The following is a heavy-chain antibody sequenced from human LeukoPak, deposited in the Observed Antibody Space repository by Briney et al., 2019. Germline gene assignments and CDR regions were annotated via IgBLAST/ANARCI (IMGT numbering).Heavy chain of an antibody. J-gene: IGHJ3*01. CDR2: SRNKANSYST. CDR1: GFTLTDRY. CDR3: ARDGGERGNSAFDV. D-gene: IGHD3-16*01. V-gene: IGHV3-72*01. Sequence: GGSLRLSCAASGFTLTDRYMDWVRQAPGKGLEWIGRSRNKANSYSTEYAASVKDRFVISRDASGNLMYLQMYSLKIDDTAVYFCARDGGERGNSAFDVWGQGTEVTVSS.